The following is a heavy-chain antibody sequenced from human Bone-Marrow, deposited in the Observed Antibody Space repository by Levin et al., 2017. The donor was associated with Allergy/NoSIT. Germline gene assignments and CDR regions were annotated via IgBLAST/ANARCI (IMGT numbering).Heavy chain of an antibody. V-gene: IGHV4-38-2*02. CDR1: GYSISNGYY. CDR3: AREGTPQSWDY. CDR2: IYHSGTT. Sequence: SETLSLTCAVSGYSISNGYYWGWIRQPPGMGLEWIGSIYHSGTTYYNPSLKSRVTISVDTSKNQFSLKLTSMTAADTAVYYCAREGTPQSWDYWGQGTLVSVSS. J-gene: IGHJ4*02. D-gene: IGHD1-14*01.